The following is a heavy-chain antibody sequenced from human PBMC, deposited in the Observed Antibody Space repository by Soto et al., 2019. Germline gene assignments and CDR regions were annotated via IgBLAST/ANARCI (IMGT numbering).Heavy chain of an antibody. J-gene: IGHJ6*02. V-gene: IGHV3-30*18. CDR1: GFTFSSYG. CDR2: ISYGGSNK. CDR3: AKDSGCSTTRCYANLDYYYYGMDV. Sequence: GGSLRLSCAASGFTFSSYGMHWVRQAPGKGLEWVAVISYGGSNKYYADSVKGRFTISRDNSKNTLYLQMNSLRAEDTAVYYSAKDSGCSTTRCYANLDYYYYGMDVWGQGTTVTVSS. D-gene: IGHD2-2*01.